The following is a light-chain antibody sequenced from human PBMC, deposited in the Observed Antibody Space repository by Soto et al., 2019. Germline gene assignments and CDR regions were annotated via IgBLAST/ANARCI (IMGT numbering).Light chain of an antibody. CDR1: QTITNSY. CDR2: GAS. Sequence: EIVLTQSPGTLSLSPGERATLSCRASQTITNSYLAWYQQRPGQAPRLLIYGASIRASGIPDRFSGSGSGTDFTLTISGLEPEDLAVYYCQQYGRSPRTFGQGTKVEIK. J-gene: IGKJ1*01. CDR3: QQYGRSPRT. V-gene: IGKV3-20*01.